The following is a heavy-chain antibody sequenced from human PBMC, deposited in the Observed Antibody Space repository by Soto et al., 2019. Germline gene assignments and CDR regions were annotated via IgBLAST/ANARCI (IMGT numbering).Heavy chain of an antibody. CDR3: AKARNPVTTYFDL. Sequence: GGSLRLSCVASGFTFRSYAMSWVRQAPGKGLEWFSGITDTGGSTHYADSVKGRFIISRDYLKSTVFLEMNSLRPEDTATYYCAKARNPVTTYFDLWGRGSLVTVSS. J-gene: IGHJ2*01. V-gene: IGHV3-23*01. CDR2: ITDTGGST. CDR1: GFTFRSYA. D-gene: IGHD4-17*01.